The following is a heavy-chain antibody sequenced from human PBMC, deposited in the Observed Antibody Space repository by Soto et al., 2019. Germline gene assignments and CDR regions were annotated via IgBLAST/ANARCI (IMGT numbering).Heavy chain of an antibody. CDR1: GYTFTSYG. V-gene: IGHV1-18*01. CDR2: TSAYNGNS. D-gene: IGHD2-21*02. J-gene: IGHJ6*02. Sequence: ASVKVSCKASGYTFTSYGISWVRQAPGQGLEWVGWTSAYNGNSNYAQKYHGRVTMTTDTSTSTAYMEMSSLRSDDTAVYYCARDLWGYCGTDCYPLDVWGQGTTVTVTS. CDR3: ARDLWGYCGTDCYPLDV.